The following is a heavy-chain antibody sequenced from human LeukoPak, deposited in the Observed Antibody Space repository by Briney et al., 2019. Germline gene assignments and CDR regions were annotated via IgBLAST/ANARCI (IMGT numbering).Heavy chain of an antibody. Sequence: GGSLRLSCAASGFTFSSYEMNWVRQAPGKGLEWVSYISKSGNNIYYGDSVKGRFTISRDNAKNSVILQMNSLRAENTAVYYCARSLYYGDDDNYFDYWGQGTLVTVSS. CDR1: GFTFSSYE. J-gene: IGHJ4*02. D-gene: IGHD3-3*01. CDR2: ISKSGNNI. CDR3: ARSLYYGDDDNYFDY. V-gene: IGHV3-48*03.